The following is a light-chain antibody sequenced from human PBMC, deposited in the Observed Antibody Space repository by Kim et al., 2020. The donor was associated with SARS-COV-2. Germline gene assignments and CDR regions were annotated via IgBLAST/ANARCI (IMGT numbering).Light chain of an antibody. CDR1: SSNIGAGYD. CDR3: QSYDSSLSGSV. V-gene: IGLV1-40*01. J-gene: IGLJ2*01. CDR2: GNS. Sequence: RVTFSCTGSSSNIGAGYDVHWYQQLPGPAPNLLIYGNSNRPSGVPDRFSGSKSGTSASLAITGLQAEDEADYYCQSYDSSLSGSVFGGGTQLTVL.